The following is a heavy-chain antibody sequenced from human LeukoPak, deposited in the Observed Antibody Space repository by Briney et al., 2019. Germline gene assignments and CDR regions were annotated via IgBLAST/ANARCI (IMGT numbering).Heavy chain of an antibody. CDR1: GFTFSSYW. D-gene: IGHD3/OR15-3a*01. V-gene: IGHV3-7*01. CDR3: ARDGLGSAFDY. J-gene: IGHJ4*02. Sequence: GGSLRLSCAASGFTFSSYWMTWVRQAPGKGLEWVANIKQDGSEEYYVDSVKGRFTISRDNAKDSLYLQMNSLRAEDTAVYYCARDGLGSAFDYWGQGTLVTVSS. CDR2: IKQDGSEE.